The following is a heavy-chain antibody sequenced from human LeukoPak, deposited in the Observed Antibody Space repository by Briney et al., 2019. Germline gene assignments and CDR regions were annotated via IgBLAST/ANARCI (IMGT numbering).Heavy chain of an antibody. CDR3: ARRQYRSSWYYFDY. J-gene: IGHJ4*02. Sequence: PGGSLRLSCAASGFGLSSYWMHWVRQAAGKGLVWVSRINSDGSTTNYADSVKGRFTISRDNAKNTLYLQMNSLRAEDTAVYYCARRQYRSSWYYFDYWGQGTLVTVSS. CDR2: INSDGSTT. CDR1: GFGLSSYW. D-gene: IGHD6-13*01. V-gene: IGHV3-74*01.